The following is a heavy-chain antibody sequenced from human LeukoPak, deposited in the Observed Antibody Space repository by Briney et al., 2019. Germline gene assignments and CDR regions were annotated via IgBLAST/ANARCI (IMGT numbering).Heavy chain of an antibody. Sequence: SETLSLTCAVYGGSFSGYYWSWIRQPPGKGLEWIGEINHSGSTNYNPSLKSRVTISVDTSKNQFSLKLSSVTAADTAVYYCARRSSGRALDYWGQGTLVTVSS. V-gene: IGHV4-34*01. CDR1: GGSFSGYY. CDR3: ARRSSGRALDY. J-gene: IGHJ4*02. CDR2: INHSGST. D-gene: IGHD6-19*01.